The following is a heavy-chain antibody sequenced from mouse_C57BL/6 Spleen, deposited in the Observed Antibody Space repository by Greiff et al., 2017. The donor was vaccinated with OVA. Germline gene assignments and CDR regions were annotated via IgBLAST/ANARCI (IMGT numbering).Heavy chain of an antibody. CDR3: AGTGTVPVFDY. D-gene: IGHD3-1*01. J-gene: IGHJ2*01. Sequence: QVQLQQSGPELVKPGASVKISCKASGYAFSSSWMNWVKQRPGKGLEWIGRIYPGDGDTNYNGKFKGKATLTADKSSSTAYMQLSSLTSEDSAVYFCAGTGTVPVFDYWGQGTTLTVSS. CDR1: GYAFSSSW. CDR2: IYPGDGDT. V-gene: IGHV1-82*01.